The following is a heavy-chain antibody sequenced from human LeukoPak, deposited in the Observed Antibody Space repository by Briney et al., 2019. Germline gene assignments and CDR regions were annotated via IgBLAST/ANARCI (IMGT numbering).Heavy chain of an antibody. CDR3: ARFYYDSSGYYYVAY. V-gene: IGHV4-34*01. CDR1: GGSFSGYY. D-gene: IGHD3-22*01. Sequence: SETLSLTCAVYGGSFSGYYWSWIRQPPGKGLEWIGEINHSGSTNYNPSLKGRVTISVDTSKNQFSLKLSSVTAADTAVYYCARFYYDSSGYYYVAYWGQGTLVTVSS. J-gene: IGHJ4*02. CDR2: INHSGST.